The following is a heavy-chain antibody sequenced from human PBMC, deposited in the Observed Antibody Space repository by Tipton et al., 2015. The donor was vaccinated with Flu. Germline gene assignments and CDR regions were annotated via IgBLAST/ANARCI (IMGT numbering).Heavy chain of an antibody. CDR3: ARERHDYDDSGREFDYYGLDV. V-gene: IGHV3-33*01. D-gene: IGHD4-17*01. Sequence: SLRLSCAASEFTFNNYGIHWVRQAPGKGLEWVAVLWYDGHNKYYADSVKGRFTISRDSSKSTLYLQMDSLRADDTAVYYCARERHDYDDSGREFDYYGLDVWGQGTTVTVSS. CDR2: LWYDGHNK. CDR1: EFTFNNYG. J-gene: IGHJ6*02.